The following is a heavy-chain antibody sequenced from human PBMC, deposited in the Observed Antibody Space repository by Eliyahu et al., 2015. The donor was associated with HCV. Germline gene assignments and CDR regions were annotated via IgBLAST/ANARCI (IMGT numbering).Heavy chain of an antibody. CDR3: ATSGPHHGQAFDI. V-gene: IGHV3-23*01. CDR2: XDASGGRT. CDR1: GFXFSNYA. Sequence: EVRLLESGGGLVQPGGSLRLSCAASGFXFSNYAMSWVRQTPGKGLEWVSAXDASGGRTLHADSVKGRFTISRDSSKNTLNLQMNSLRVEDRAVYYCATSGPHHGQAFDIWGLGTMVTVSS. J-gene: IGHJ3*02. D-gene: IGHD3-10*01.